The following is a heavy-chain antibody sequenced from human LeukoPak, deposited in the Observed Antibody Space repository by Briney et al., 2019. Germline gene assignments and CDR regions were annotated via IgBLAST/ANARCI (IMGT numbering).Heavy chain of an antibody. CDR3: ANLETVTNSLRRTPHSAYYYYYMDV. CDR1: GFTFSSYA. D-gene: IGHD4-11*01. V-gene: IGHV3-23*01. Sequence: PGGSLRLSCAASGFTFSSYAMSWVRQAPGKGLEWVSAISGSGGSTYYADSVKGRFTISRDNSKNTLYLQMNSLRAEDTAVYYCANLETVTNSLRRTPHSAYYYYYMDVWGKGTTVTVSS. J-gene: IGHJ6*03. CDR2: ISGSGGST.